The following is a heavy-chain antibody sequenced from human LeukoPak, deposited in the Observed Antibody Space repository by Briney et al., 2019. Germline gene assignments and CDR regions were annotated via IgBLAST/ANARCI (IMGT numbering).Heavy chain of an antibody. CDR2: IYYSGST. J-gene: IGHJ5*02. D-gene: IGHD3-22*01. Sequence: PSQTLSLTCTVSGGSISSGGYYWSWIRQHPGKGLEWIGYIYYSGSTYYNPSLKSRVTISVDTSKNQFSLKLTSVTAADTAVYYCARFGHYDSSGVDPWGQGALVTVSS. CDR1: GGSISSGGYY. CDR3: ARFGHYDSSGVDP. V-gene: IGHV4-31*03.